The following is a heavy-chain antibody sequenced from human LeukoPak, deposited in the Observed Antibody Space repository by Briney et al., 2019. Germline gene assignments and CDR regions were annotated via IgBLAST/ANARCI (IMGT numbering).Heavy chain of an antibody. CDR1: GGSISTYF. V-gene: IGHV4-59*08. CDR3: ARGSYYDYWSGRFDH. Sequence: SETLSLTCTVSGGSISTYFWSWLRQSPGKGLEWIGYVYYSGSTKYNPSLKSRVTISVDTSKNQFSLKVDSVTAADTAVYYCARGSYYDYWSGRFDHWGQGTLVTVSS. CDR2: VYYSGST. J-gene: IGHJ4*02. D-gene: IGHD3-3*01.